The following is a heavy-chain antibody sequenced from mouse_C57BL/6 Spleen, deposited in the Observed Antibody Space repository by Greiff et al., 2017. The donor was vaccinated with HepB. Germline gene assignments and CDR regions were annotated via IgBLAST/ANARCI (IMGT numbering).Heavy chain of an antibody. V-gene: IGHV3-6*01. J-gene: IGHJ2*01. D-gene: IGHD3-3*01. CDR3: ARGDRGYFDY. Sequence: EVKLQESGPGLVKPSQSLSLTCSVTGYSITSGYYWNWIRQFPGNKLEWMGYISYDGSNNYNPSLKNRISITRDTSKNQFFLKLNSVTTEDTATYYCARGDRGYFDYWGQGTTLTVSS. CDR1: GYSITSGYY. CDR2: ISYDGSN.